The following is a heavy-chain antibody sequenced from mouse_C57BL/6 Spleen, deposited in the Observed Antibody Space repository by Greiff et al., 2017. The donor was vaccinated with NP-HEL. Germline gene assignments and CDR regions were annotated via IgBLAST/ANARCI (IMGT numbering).Heavy chain of an antibody. CDR2: IYPGDGDT. J-gene: IGHJ2*01. D-gene: IGHD2-3*01. V-gene: IGHV1-82*01. Sequence: VQLQQSGPELVKPGASVKISCKASGYAFSSSWMNWVKQRPGTGLEWIGRIYPGDGDTNYNGKFKGKATLTADKSSSTAYMQLSSLTAEDSAVYFCARRDGFDYWGQGTTLTVSS. CDR3: ARRDGFDY. CDR1: GYAFSSSW.